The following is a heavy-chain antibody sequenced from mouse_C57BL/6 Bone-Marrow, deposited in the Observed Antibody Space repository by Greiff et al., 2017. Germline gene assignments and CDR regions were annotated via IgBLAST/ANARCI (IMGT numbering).Heavy chain of an antibody. V-gene: IGHV4-1*01. CDR2: INPDSSTI. CDR1: GIDFSRYW. J-gene: IGHJ1*03. CDR3: ARRYYYGSSADWYFDV. Sequence: EADGIDFSRYWMSWVRRAPGKGLEWIGEINPDSSTINYAPSLKDKFIISRDNAKNTLYLQMSKVRSEDTSLYYCARRYYYGSSADWYFDVWGTGTTVTVSS. D-gene: IGHD1-1*01.